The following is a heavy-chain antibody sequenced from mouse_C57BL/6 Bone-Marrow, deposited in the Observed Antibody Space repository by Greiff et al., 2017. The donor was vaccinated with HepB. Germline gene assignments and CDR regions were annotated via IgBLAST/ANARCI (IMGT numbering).Heavy chain of an antibody. CDR3: AREEVTLYYYGSRGYFDV. Sequence: VQLQQPGAELVKPGASVKLSCKASGYTFTSYWMHWVKQRPGRGLEWIGRIDPNSGGTKYNEKFKSKATLTVDKPSSTAYMQLSSLTSEDSAVYYCAREEVTLYYYGSRGYFDVWGTGTTVTVSS. J-gene: IGHJ1*03. CDR1: GYTFTSYW. CDR2: IDPNSGGT. V-gene: IGHV1-72*01. D-gene: IGHD1-1*01.